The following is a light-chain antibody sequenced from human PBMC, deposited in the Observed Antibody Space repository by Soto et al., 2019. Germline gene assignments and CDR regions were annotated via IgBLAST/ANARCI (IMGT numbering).Light chain of an antibody. CDR3: SSYTSGSTLVV. V-gene: IGLV2-14*01. CDR2: EVT. J-gene: IGLJ2*01. Sequence: QSALTQPASVSGSPGQSITISCTGSSSDVGAYNYVSWYQQHPGKAPRLMIYEVTNRPSGVSNRFSGSKSGNTASLTSSGLRAEDEADYYCSSYTSGSTLVVFGGGTKVTVL. CDR1: SSDVGAYNY.